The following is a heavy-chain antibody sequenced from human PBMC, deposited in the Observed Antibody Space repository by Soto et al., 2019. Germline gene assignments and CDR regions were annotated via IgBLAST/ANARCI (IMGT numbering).Heavy chain of an antibody. J-gene: IGHJ4*02. CDR2: IYYSGST. V-gene: IGHV4-39*01. CDR3: EKHVPDWTNGVCNSPNFDY. CDR1: GGSISSSSYY. D-gene: IGHD2-8*01. Sequence: PSETLSLTCTVSGGSISSSSYYWGWIRQPPGKGLEWIGSIYYSGSTYYNPSLKSRVTISVDTSKNQFSLKLSSVTAADTAVYYCEKHVPDWTNGVCNSPNFDYWGQGTLVTVSS.